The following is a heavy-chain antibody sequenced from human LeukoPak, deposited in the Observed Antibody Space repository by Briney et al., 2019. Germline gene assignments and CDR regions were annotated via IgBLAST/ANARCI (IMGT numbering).Heavy chain of an antibody. J-gene: IGHJ4*02. CDR3: AKDGFRGYFDY. D-gene: IGHD3-10*01. V-gene: IGHV3-23*01. Sequence: GGSLRLSCAASGFTFSSSAMSWVRQAPGKGLEWVSAISNNGGYTYYADSVQGRFTISRDNSKSTLCLQMNSLRAEDTAVYYCAKDGFRGYFDYWGQGTLVTVSS. CDR1: GFTFSSSA. CDR2: ISNNGGYT.